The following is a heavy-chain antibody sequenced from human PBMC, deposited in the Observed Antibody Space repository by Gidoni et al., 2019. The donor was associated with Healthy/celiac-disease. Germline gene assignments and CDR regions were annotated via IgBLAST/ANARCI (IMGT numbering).Heavy chain of an antibody. CDR2: ISWNGGST. CDR3: ARDFCSNGVCYLFDY. CDR1: GFTFDDYG. D-gene: IGHD2-8*01. V-gene: IGHV3-20*01. Sequence: EVQLVESGGGVVRPGGSLRLSCAASGFTFDDYGMNWVRQAPGKGLEWVSGISWNGGSTGYADSVKGRFTISGDNAKNSLDLQMNSLRAEDTALYHCARDFCSNGVCYLFDYWGQGTLVTVSS. J-gene: IGHJ4*02.